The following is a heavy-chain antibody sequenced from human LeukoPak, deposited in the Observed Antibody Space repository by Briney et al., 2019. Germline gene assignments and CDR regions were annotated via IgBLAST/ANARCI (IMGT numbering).Heavy chain of an antibody. CDR3: ARLVCSSTSCWSAFDI. D-gene: IGHD2-2*01. Sequence: SETLSLTCTVSTYSISSGYYWGWIRQPPGKGLEWIGSIYYSGSTYYNPSLKSRVTISVDTSKNQFSLKLSSVTAADTAVYYCARLVCSSTSCWSAFDIWGQGTMVTVSS. J-gene: IGHJ3*02. CDR2: IYYSGST. V-gene: IGHV4-38-2*02. CDR1: TYSISSGYY.